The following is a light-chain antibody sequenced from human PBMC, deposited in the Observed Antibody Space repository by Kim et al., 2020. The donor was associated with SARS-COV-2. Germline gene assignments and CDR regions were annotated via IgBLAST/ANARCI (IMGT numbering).Light chain of an antibody. CDR1: KVGDKY. V-gene: IGLV3-1*01. CDR2: QDS. Sequence: VSPGQTASITCSGDKVGDKYSCWYKQKPGQSPVLVIYQDSKRPSGIPERFSGSNSGNTATLTISGTQAMDEADYYCQAWDSSTGEFGGGTQLTVL. J-gene: IGLJ3*02. CDR3: QAWDSSTGE.